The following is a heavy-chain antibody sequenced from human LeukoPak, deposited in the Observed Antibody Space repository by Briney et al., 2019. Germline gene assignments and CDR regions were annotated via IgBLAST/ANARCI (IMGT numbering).Heavy chain of an antibody. Sequence: GGSLRLSCAASGFTFSSYGMHWVRQAPGKGLEWVSYISSSSSYTNYADSVKGRFTISRDNAKNSLYLQMNSLRAEDTAVYYCARVIGYAKHADYWGQGTLVTVSS. D-gene: IGHD5-12*01. V-gene: IGHV3-21*05. J-gene: IGHJ4*02. CDR1: GFTFSSYG. CDR3: ARVIGYAKHADY. CDR2: ISSSSSYT.